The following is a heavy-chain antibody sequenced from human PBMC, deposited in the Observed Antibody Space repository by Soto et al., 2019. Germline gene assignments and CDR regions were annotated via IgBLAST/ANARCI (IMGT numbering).Heavy chain of an antibody. J-gene: IGHJ5*02. CDR2: ISGSGGST. V-gene: IGHV3-23*01. Sequence: EVQLLESGGGLVQPGGSLRLSCAASGFTFSSYAMRWVRQAPGKGLEWVSAISGSGGSTYYADSVKGRFTISRDNSKNTLYLQTASLRAEDTAAYYCAQDNEYSSTWLSRQTVFVLWGQGNLVSVSS. D-gene: IGHD6-13*01. CDR1: GFTFSSYA. CDR3: AQDNEYSSTWLSRQTVFVL.